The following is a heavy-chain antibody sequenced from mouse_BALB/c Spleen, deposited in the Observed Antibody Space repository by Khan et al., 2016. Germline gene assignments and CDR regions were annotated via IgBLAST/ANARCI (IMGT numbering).Heavy chain of an antibody. CDR1: GFNIKDTY. J-gene: IGHJ4*01. CDR3: GRLDYYAMDY. Sequence: VQLQQAGAELVKPGASVKLSCTPSGFNIKDTYMHWVKQRPEQGLEWIGRIDPANGNSKYDPKFQGKATITADTSSNTAYLQLSSLTSEDTAVYYCGRLDYYAMDYWGQGTSVTVSS. CDR2: IDPANGNS. V-gene: IGHV14-3*02.